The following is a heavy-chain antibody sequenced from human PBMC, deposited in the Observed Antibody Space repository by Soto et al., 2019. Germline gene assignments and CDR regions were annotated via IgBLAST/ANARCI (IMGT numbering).Heavy chain of an antibody. J-gene: IGHJ3*02. CDR1: GFTFSDYY. V-gene: IGHV3-11*01. CDR2: ISSSGSTI. CDR3: ARDPRKLERRGPYAFDI. Sequence: GGGLRLSCAASGFTFSDYYMSWVRPAPGEGLEWVSYISSSGSTIYYADSVKGRFTISRDNAKNSLYLQMNSLRAEDTAVYYCARDPRKLERRGPYAFDIWGQGTMVTVSS. D-gene: IGHD1-1*01.